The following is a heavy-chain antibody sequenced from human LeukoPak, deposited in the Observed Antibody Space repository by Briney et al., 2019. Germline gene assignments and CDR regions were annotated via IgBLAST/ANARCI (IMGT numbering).Heavy chain of an antibody. CDR3: ARGALGTIFGVVIV. D-gene: IGHD3-3*01. J-gene: IGHJ4*02. Sequence: ASVKVSCKASGYTFTGYYMHWVRQAPGQGLEWMGLINPNSGGTNYAQKFQGRVTMTRDTSISTAYMELSRLRSDDTAVYYCARGALGTIFGVVIVWGQGTLVTVSS. CDR2: INPNSGGT. V-gene: IGHV1-2*02. CDR1: GYTFTGYY.